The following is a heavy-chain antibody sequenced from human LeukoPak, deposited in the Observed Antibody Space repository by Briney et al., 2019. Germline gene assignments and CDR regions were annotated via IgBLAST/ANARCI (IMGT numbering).Heavy chain of an antibody. D-gene: IGHD6-19*01. V-gene: IGHV1-2*02. Sequence: GASVKVSCKASGSTFSGYYMHWVRQAPGQGLEGMGWINPNSCGTYYTQNFQGRVTMTRDTSIITAYMELSRLKYDDTAVYYCATTLGGWEPLDFWGQGTLVTVSS. CDR1: GSTFSGYY. CDR2: INPNSCGT. J-gene: IGHJ4*02. CDR3: ATTLGGWEPLDF.